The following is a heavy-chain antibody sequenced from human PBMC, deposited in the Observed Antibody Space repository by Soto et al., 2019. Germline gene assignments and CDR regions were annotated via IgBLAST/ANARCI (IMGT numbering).Heavy chain of an antibody. Sequence: QVQLVQAGAEVKRPGASVKVSCKASGYTFTSYYMHWVRQAPGQGLEWMGIINPSGGSTSYAQKFQGRVTMTRDTSTITVYMELSSLRSEDTAVYYCARDPEGSRSYYKWSNALDIWGQGTMVTVSS. J-gene: IGHJ3*02. CDR1: GYTFTSYY. D-gene: IGHD3-10*01. CDR2: INPSGGST. V-gene: IGHV1-46*01. CDR3: ARDPEGSRSYYKWSNALDI.